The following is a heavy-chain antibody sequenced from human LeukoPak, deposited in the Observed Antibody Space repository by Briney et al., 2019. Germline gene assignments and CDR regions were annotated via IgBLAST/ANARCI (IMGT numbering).Heavy chain of an antibody. CDR1: GGTFSSYA. D-gene: IGHD6-13*01. J-gene: IGHJ3*02. Sequence: SVKVSCKASGGTFSSYAISWVRQAPGQGLEWMGGIIPIFGTANYAQKFQGRVTITADESTSTAYMELSSLRSADTAVYYCARGGIAATHDAFDIWGQGTMVTVSS. CDR2: IIPIFGTA. V-gene: IGHV1-69*01. CDR3: ARGGIAATHDAFDI.